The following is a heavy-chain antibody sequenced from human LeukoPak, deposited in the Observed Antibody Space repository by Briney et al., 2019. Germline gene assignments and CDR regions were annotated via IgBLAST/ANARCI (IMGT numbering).Heavy chain of an antibody. CDR3: ARDREGATSYYYYYYGMDV. V-gene: IGHV3-48*01. Sequence: PGGSLRLSCAASGFTFSSYSMNWVRQAPGKGLEWVSYISSSSSTIYYADSVKGRFTISRDNAKNSLYLQMNSLRAEDTAVYYCARDREGATSYYYYYYGMDVWGQGTTVTVSS. J-gene: IGHJ6*02. CDR1: GFTFSSYS. CDR2: ISSSSSTI. D-gene: IGHD1-26*01.